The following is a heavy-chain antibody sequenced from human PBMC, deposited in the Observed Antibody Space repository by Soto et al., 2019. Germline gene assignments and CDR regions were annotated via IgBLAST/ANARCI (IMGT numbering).Heavy chain of an antibody. CDR3: TTGDYYDSLFDP. D-gene: IGHD3-22*01. V-gene: IGHV3-15*07. CDR2: IKSKTDGGTT. CDR1: GFTFSNAW. Sequence: AGGSLRLSCAASGFTFSNAWINWVRQAPGKGLEWVGRIKSKTDGGTTDYAAPVKGRFTISRDDSKNTLYLQMNSLKTEDTAVYYCTTGDYYDSLFDPWGQGTLVTVSS. J-gene: IGHJ5*02.